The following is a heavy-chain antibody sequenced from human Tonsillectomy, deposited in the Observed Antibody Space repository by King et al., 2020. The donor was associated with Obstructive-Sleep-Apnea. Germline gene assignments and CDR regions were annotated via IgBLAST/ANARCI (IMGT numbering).Heavy chain of an antibody. Sequence: QMQLVQSGLEVKTPGTSVKVSCKASGVTFSNSALQWVRQARGQRLEWIGWIVVDSGNTKFAQEFQGRVTSTRDLSTSTAYMELSSLTSEDTAVYYCAAQGGQGNAFDIWGQGTMVTVSS. V-gene: IGHV1-58*01. D-gene: IGHD3-16*01. CDR2: IVVDSGNT. CDR3: AAQGGQGNAFDI. J-gene: IGHJ3*02. CDR1: GVTFSNSA.